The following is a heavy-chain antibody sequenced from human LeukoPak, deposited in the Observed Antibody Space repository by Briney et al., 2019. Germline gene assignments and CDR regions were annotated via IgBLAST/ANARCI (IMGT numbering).Heavy chain of an antibody. D-gene: IGHD3-16*01. J-gene: IGHJ4*02. Sequence: ASVRVSCKASGYTFTGKFIHWVRQAPGRGLEWMGWIDPNSGGTDYAQKFQGRVTMTRDTSIATAYMDLSRLISDDTAVYYCASGGIPHQFLSYFDYWGQGSLVTVSS. CDR2: IDPNSGGT. CDR3: ASGGIPHQFLSYFDY. CDR1: GYTFTGKF. V-gene: IGHV1-2*02.